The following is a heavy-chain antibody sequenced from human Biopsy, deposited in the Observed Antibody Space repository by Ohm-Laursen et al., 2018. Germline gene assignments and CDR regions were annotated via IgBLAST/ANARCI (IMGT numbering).Heavy chain of an antibody. V-gene: IGHV1-2*02. J-gene: IGHJ1*01. Sequence: ASVKVSCKASGYTFTAQYLHWVRQVPGQGLEWMGWINPHSGTTKFAQAFQGRVTMTRDTSITTAYMELRRLRSDDTAVYYCAKGQDLRGGAEYFQHWGQGALVTVSS. CDR1: GYTFTAQY. CDR2: INPHSGTT. D-gene: IGHD2-15*01. CDR3: AKGQDLRGGAEYFQH.